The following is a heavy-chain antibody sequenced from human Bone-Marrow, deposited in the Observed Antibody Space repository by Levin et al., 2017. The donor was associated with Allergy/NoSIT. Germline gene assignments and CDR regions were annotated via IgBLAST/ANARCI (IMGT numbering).Heavy chain of an antibody. Sequence: GESLKISCKASGYTFTSYDINWVRQATGQGLEWMGWMNPNSGNTGYAQKFQGRVTMTRNTSISTAYMELSSLRSEDTAVYYCARGVAGTEDAFDIWGQGTMVTVSS. CDR3: ARGVAGTEDAFDI. CDR2: MNPNSGNT. D-gene: IGHD6-19*01. V-gene: IGHV1-8*01. CDR1: GYTFTSYD. J-gene: IGHJ3*02.